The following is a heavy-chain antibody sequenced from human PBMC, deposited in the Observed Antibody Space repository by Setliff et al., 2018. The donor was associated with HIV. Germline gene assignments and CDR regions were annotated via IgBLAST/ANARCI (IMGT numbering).Heavy chain of an antibody. CDR3: ARDSITGTTPAFDY. CDR2: IYHSGST. V-gene: IGHV4-38-2*02. Sequence: PSETLSLTCTVSGYSISSGYYWGWIRQPPGKGLEWIGSIYHSGSTYYNPSLKSRVTISVDTSKNQFSLKLSSVPAADTAVYYCARDSITGTTPAFDYWGQGTLVTVSS. D-gene: IGHD1-20*01. J-gene: IGHJ4*02. CDR1: GYSISSGYY.